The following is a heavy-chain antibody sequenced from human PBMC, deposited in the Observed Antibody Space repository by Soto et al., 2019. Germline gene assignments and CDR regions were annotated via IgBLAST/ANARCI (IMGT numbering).Heavy chain of an antibody. Sequence: QVQLVQSGAEVKKPGASVKVSCKASGYTFTSFDIYWVRQATGQGLEWMGWMNPNSENTGYAQKFQGRVTMTRNTSISTAYMELSSLRSEDTAVYYSARAYTWGVAVAGTWGQGTLVTVSS. J-gene: IGHJ4*02. D-gene: IGHD6-19*01. CDR2: MNPNSENT. CDR3: ARAYTWGVAVAGT. CDR1: GYTFTSFD. V-gene: IGHV1-8*01.